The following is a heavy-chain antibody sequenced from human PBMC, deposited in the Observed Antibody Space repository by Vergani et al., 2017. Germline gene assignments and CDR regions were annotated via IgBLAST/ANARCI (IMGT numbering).Heavy chain of an antibody. CDR2: IYYSGST. Sequence: QVQLQESGPGLVKPSQTLSLTCTVSGGSISSGDYYWSWIRQPPGKGLEWIWYIYYSGSTYYNPSLKSRVTISVDTSKKQFSLKLSSVTAADTAVYYCARGGMQAYRNFDYWGQGTLVTVSS. J-gene: IGHJ4*02. V-gene: IGHV4-30-4*01. CDR1: GGSISSGDYY. CDR3: ARGGMQAYRNFDY. D-gene: IGHD1-14*01.